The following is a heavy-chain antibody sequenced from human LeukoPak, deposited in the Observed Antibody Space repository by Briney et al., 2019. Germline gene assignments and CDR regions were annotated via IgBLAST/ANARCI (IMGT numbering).Heavy chain of an antibody. CDR3: AKDTVTTSGDYYGMDV. V-gene: IGHV3-23*01. CDR1: GFTFSSYA. Sequence: QPGGSLRLSCAASGFTFSSYAMSWVRQAPGKGLEWVSAISGSGGSTYYADSVKGRFTISRDNSKNTLYLQMNSLRAEDTAVYYCAKDTVTTSGDYYGMDVWGQGTTVTVSS. D-gene: IGHD4-17*01. CDR2: ISGSGGST. J-gene: IGHJ6*02.